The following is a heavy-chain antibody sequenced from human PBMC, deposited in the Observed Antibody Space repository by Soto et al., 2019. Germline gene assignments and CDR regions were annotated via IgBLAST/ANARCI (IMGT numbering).Heavy chain of an antibody. Sequence: PSETLSLTCSVSGGSIGSHTYYWGWIRQPPGKGLEWIASIYYTGNTYYNPSLKSRVTISIDTSKNQFSLKLSSVTAADTAVYYCAASTIAAAATHYWGQGTLVTVSS. V-gene: IGHV4-39*07. D-gene: IGHD6-13*01. CDR3: AASTIAAAATHY. CDR1: GGSIGSHTYY. J-gene: IGHJ4*02. CDR2: IYYTGNT.